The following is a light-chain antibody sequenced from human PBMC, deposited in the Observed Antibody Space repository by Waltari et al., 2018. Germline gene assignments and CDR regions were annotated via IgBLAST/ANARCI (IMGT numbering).Light chain of an antibody. J-gene: IGKJ2*01. V-gene: IGKV3-15*01. CDR2: DAS. CDR3: QQYNNWPRT. Sequence: ELVMMQSPATLSVSPGEIVTLSCRASQSISSTLAWYQQRPDRAPRLLIYDASTRGTGVPARFSGSGSGTEFTLTITSLQSEDFAIYYCQQYNNWPRTFGQGTKLEIK. CDR1: QSISST.